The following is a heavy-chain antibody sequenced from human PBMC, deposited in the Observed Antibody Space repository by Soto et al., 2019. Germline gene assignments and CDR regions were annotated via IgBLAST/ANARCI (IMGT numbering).Heavy chain of an antibody. CDR2: VYYTGST. CDR1: VASIRSTDYY. V-gene: IGHV4-30-4*01. CDR3: VRTAREGAVAPHWFDR. J-gene: IGHJ5*02. D-gene: IGHD2-21*02. Sequence: SETLSLTCTVSVASIRSTDYYWSWIRQAPGKGLEWIGYVYYTGSTYYNPSLMSRLTISVDTSKNQFSLKLTSVTAAETAVYYCVRTAREGAVAPHWFDRWGQGTQVTVSS.